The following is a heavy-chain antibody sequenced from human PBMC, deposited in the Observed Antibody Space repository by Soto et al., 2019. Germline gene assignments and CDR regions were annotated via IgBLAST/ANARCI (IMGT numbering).Heavy chain of an antibody. CDR3: AKDRGRIQLWYYFDY. CDR2: ISYDGSNK. D-gene: IGHD5-18*01. J-gene: IGHJ4*02. CDR1: GFTFSSYG. V-gene: IGHV3-30*18. Sequence: QVQLVESGGGVVQPGRSLRLSCAASGFTFSSYGMHWVRQAPGKGLEWVAVISYDGSNKYYADSVKGRFTISRDNSKNTLYLQMNSLRAEDTAVYYCAKDRGRIQLWYYFDYWGQGTLVTVSS.